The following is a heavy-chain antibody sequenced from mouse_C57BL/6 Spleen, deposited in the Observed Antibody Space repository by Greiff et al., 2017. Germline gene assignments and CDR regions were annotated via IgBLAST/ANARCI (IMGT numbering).Heavy chain of an antibody. CDR2: ISYDGSN. CDR3: ARDDDYDAYFDY. V-gene: IGHV3-6*01. J-gene: IGHJ2*01. Sequence: EVQRVESGPGLVKPSQSLSLTCSVTGYSITSGYYWNWIRQFPGNKLEWMGYISYDGSNNYNPSLKNRISITRDTSKNQFFLKLNSVTTEDTATYYCARDDDYDAYFDYWGQGTTLTVSS. CDR1: GYSITSGYY. D-gene: IGHD2-4*01.